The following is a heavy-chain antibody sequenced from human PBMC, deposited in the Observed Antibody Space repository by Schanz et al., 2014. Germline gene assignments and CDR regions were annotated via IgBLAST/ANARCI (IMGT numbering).Heavy chain of an antibody. D-gene: IGHD2-15*01. Sequence: QVQLVQSGAEVKKPGASVKVSCKASGYTFISYGIKWVRQAPGQGLEWMGWMNPDSGNTGYAQKFQGRVTMTRNTSISTAYMELSSLRSEDTAVYYCARGRGCTGGSCHSWFDLWGQGTLVTVAS. J-gene: IGHJ5*02. CDR1: GYTFISYG. V-gene: IGHV1-8*02. CDR3: ARGRGCTGGSCHSWFDL. CDR2: MNPDSGNT.